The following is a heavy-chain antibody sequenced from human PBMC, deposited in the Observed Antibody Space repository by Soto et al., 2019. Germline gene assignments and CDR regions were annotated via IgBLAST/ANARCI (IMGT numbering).Heavy chain of an antibody. J-gene: IGHJ6*03. Sequence: EVQLVESGGGLVQPGGSLRLSCAASGFTVSSNYMSWVRQAPGKGLEWVSVIYSGGSTYYADSVKGRFTTSRDNSKNTLYLQMNSLRAEDTAVYYCTRDSGSVTTLYYYYYYYMDVWGKGTTVTVSS. V-gene: IGHV3-66*01. CDR1: GFTVSSNY. D-gene: IGHD4-4*01. CDR2: IYSGGST. CDR3: TRDSGSVTTLYYYYYYYMDV.